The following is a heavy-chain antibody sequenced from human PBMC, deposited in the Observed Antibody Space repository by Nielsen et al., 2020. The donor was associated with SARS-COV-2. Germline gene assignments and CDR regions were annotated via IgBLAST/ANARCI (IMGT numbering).Heavy chain of an antibody. Sequence: GGSLRLSCAASGFTFSSYSMNWVRQAPGKGLEWVSSISSSSSYIYYADSVKGRFTISRDNAKNSLYLQMNSLRAEDTAVYYCARAREFYGDYLSFDYWGQGTLVTVSS. CDR1: GFTFSSYS. V-gene: IGHV3-21*01. D-gene: IGHD4-17*01. CDR2: ISSSSSYI. J-gene: IGHJ4*02. CDR3: ARAREFYGDYLSFDY.